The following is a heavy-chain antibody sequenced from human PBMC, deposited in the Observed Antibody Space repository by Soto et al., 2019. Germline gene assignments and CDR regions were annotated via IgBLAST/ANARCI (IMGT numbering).Heavy chain of an antibody. CDR2: ISGAGGTT. V-gene: IGHV3-23*01. J-gene: IGHJ4*02. D-gene: IGHD1-26*01. Sequence: SCKASGYTFTGYYMNWVRQAPGKGLEWVSGISGAGGTTDYAEPVKGRFTISRDNSKNTVYLQMTSLRAEDTALYYCVKPYRGNRLGATTLETWGQGTLVTVSS. CDR1: GYTFTGYY. CDR3: VKPYRGNRLGATTLET.